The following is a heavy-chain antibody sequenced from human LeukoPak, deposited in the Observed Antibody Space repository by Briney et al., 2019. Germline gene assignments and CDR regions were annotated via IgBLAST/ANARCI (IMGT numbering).Heavy chain of an antibody. CDR3: GREHSGYDWE. J-gene: IGHJ4*02. V-gene: IGHV3-7*01. CDR1: GFTFSSSS. Sequence: GSLRLSCAASGFTFSSSSISWVRQAPGKGLEWVTNINPSGSEQHYVDSVEGRFTISRDNAKNSLFLQMNSLRAGDTAVYYCGREHSGYDWEWGQGTLVTVSS. D-gene: IGHD5-12*01. CDR2: INPSGSEQ.